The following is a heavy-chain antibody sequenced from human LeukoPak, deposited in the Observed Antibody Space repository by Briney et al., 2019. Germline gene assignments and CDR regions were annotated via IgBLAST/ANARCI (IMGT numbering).Heavy chain of an antibody. V-gene: IGHV3-30-3*01. CDR3: AKAGHYGSGSYYSDY. Sequence: PGGSLRLSCAASGFTFSSYAMHWVRQAPGKGLEWVAVISYDGSNKYYADSVKGRFTISRDNSKNTLYLQMNSLRAEDTAVYYCAKAGHYGSGSYYSDYWGRGTLVTVSP. D-gene: IGHD3-10*01. J-gene: IGHJ4*02. CDR2: ISYDGSNK. CDR1: GFTFSSYA.